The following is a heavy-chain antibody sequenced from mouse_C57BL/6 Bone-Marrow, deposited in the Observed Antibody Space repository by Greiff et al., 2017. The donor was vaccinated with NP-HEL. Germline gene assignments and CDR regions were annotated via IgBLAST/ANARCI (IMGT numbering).Heavy chain of an antibody. CDR3: ARHGDWDYFDY. CDR2: ISSGGSYT. V-gene: IGHV5-6*01. D-gene: IGHD4-1*01. J-gene: IGHJ2*01. CDR1: GFTFSSYG. Sequence: EVQRVESGGDLVKPGGSLKLSCAASGFTFSSYGMSWVRPTPDKRLEWVATISSGGSYTYYPDSVKGPFTVSRDNAKNTLYLQMSSLKSEDTAMYYCARHGDWDYFDYWGQGTALTVSS.